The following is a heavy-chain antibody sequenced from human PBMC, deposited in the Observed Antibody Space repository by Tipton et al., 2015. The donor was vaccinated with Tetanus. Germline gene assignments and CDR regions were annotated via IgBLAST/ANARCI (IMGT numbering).Heavy chain of an antibody. Sequence: TLSLTCTVSGGSFSGYYWSWIRQPPGKGLEWIGEINHSGSTNYNPSLKSRVTISVDTSKNQFSLKLSSVTAADTAVYYCARGRNYYGSGDDYWGQGTLVTVSS. V-gene: IGHV4-34*01. J-gene: IGHJ4*02. D-gene: IGHD3-10*01. CDR3: ARGRNYYGSGDDY. CDR1: GGSFSGYY. CDR2: INHSGST.